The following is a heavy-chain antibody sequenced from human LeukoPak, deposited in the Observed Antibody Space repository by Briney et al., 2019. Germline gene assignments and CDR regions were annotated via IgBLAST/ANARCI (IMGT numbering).Heavy chain of an antibody. CDR2: INSGGSSR. D-gene: IGHD4-17*01. J-gene: IGHJ4*02. Sequence: GGSLRLSCAASGFIFNNYWMHWVRQAPGKGLVWVSRINSGGSSRNYADSVKGRFTISRDNSKNTLSLQMNGLRAEDTAVYYCAKTAMGDYVRFPNDYWGQGTLVTVSS. CDR3: AKTAMGDYVRFPNDY. V-gene: IGHV3-74*01. CDR1: GFIFNNYW.